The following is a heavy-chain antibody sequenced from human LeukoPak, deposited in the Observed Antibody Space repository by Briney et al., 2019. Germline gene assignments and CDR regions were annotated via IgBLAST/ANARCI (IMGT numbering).Heavy chain of an antibody. CDR3: AKLDRVAPRFGGFDP. D-gene: IGHD3-10*01. CDR1: GFTFSSYA. CDR2: ISGSGGST. V-gene: IGHV3-23*01. Sequence: GGSLRLSCAASGFTFSSYAMSWVRQAPGKGLEWVSAISGSGGSTYYADSVKGRFTISRDNSKNTLYLQMNSLRAEDTAVYYCAKLDRVAPRFGGFDPWGQGTLVTVSS. J-gene: IGHJ5*02.